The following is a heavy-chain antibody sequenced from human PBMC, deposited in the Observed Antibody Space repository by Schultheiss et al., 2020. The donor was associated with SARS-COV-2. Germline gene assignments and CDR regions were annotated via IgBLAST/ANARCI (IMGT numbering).Heavy chain of an antibody. CDR3: ARGYGSSWYGFDY. D-gene: IGHD6-13*01. CDR1: GGSVSSGSDH. Sequence: SETLSLTCTVSGGSVSSGSDHWSWIRQPPGKGLEWIGYIYYSGNTKYNPSLKSRVTISVDTSKNQFSLKLSSVTAADTAVYYCARGYGSSWYGFDYWGQGTLVTVSS. V-gene: IGHV4-61*01. J-gene: IGHJ4*02. CDR2: IYYSGNT.